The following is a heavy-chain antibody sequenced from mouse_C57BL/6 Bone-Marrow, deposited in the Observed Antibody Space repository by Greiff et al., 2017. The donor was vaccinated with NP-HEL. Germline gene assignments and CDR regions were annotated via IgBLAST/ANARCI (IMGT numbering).Heavy chain of an antibody. CDR2: IWSGGST. CDR3: ARRPRYYYGSSFYAMDY. J-gene: IGHJ4*01. D-gene: IGHD1-1*01. V-gene: IGHV2-2*01. CDR1: GFSLTSYG. Sequence: QVQLKQSGPGLVQPSQSLSITCTVSGFSLTSYGVHWVRQSPGKGLEWLGVIWSGGSTDYNAAFISRLSISKDNSKSQVFFKMNSLQADDTAIYYCARRPRYYYGSSFYAMDYWGQGTSVTVSS.